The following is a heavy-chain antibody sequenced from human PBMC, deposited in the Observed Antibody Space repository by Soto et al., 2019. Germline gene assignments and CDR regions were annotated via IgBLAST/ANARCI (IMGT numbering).Heavy chain of an antibody. CDR1: GFTFGDSY. V-gene: IGHV3-11*06. CDR2: ISPGSRYP. D-gene: IGHD2-15*01. Sequence: LSCTGSGFTFGDSYMRWIRQAPGKGLEWLSYISPGSRYPAYADSVKGRFTISRDNAKRSLYLQMMSLTAEDTAIYYCVRGGGGGLFEPWGQGTMVTVSS. CDR3: VRGGGGGLFEP. J-gene: IGHJ5*02.